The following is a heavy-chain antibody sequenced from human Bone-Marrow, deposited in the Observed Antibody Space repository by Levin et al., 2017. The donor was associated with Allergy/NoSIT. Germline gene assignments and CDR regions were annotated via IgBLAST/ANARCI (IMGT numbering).Heavy chain of an antibody. D-gene: IGHD2-2*01. CDR1: GFTFRDYY. CDR3: ARGDIVVQPATFFDY. J-gene: IGHJ4*02. V-gene: IGHV3-11*01. CDR2: ISSSGNAI. Sequence: GESLKISCAASGFTFRDYYMSWIRQAPGKGLEWVSYISSSGNAIYYADSVKGRFTISRDNSKNSLYLQMSSLRAEDTAVYYCARGDIVVQPATFFDYWGQGTLVTVSS.